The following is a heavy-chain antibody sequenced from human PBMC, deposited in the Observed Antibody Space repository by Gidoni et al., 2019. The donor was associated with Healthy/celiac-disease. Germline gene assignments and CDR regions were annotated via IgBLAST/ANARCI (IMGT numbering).Heavy chain of an antibody. CDR3: AHSAYVASAGTYFDAFDI. Sequence: QITLKESGPTLVKPTQTRTRTCTFSGLSISHSGVGVGWIRQPPGNALEWLALIYWDDDKLDSPSLKSRLTITKDTSENQVVLTMTTMDPVDTTTYYCAHSAYVASAGTYFDAFDIWGQGTMVTVSS. CDR2: IYWDDDK. J-gene: IGHJ3*02. CDR1: GLSISHSGVG. V-gene: IGHV2-5*02. D-gene: IGHD6-13*01.